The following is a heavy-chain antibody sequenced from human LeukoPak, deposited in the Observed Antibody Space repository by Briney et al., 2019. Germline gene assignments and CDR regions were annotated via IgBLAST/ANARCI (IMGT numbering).Heavy chain of an antibody. V-gene: IGHV4-59*01. CDR1: GASISSYY. Sequence: PSETLSLTCTVSGASISSYYWSWIRQPPGKGLEWIGYISDSGSTNYNPSLKSRVTISVDTSKNQFSLKLSSVTAADTAVYYCARSHSVWTSFDYWGQGTLVTVSS. CDR2: ISDSGST. J-gene: IGHJ4*02. CDR3: ARSHSVWTSFDY. D-gene: IGHD3/OR15-3a*01.